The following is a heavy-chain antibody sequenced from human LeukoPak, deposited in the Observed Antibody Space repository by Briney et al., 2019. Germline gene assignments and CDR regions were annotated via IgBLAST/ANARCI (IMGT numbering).Heavy chain of an antibody. CDR1: GYTFTSYD. J-gene: IGHJ4*02. Sequence: ASVKVSCKASGYTFTSYDINWMRQATGQGLEWMGWMNPNSGNTGYAQKFQGRVTMTRNTSISTAYMELSSLRSEDTAVYYCARAATRSSSPSDYWGQGTLVTVSS. D-gene: IGHD6-13*01. CDR3: ARAATRSSSPSDY. V-gene: IGHV1-8*01. CDR2: MNPNSGNT.